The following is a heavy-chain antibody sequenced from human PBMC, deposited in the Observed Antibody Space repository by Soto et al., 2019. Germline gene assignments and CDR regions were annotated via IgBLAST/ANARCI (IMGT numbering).Heavy chain of an antibody. D-gene: IGHD3-9*01. V-gene: IGHV1-69*01. Sequence: QVQLVQSGAEVKKPGSSVKVSCKASGGTFSSYSINWVRQAPGQGLEWMGGIIPIFGTANNAQKFQGRVAITADESAATVYMELRSLRSEDTAVYYCARAPNILTVKYYFDYWGQGTLVTVSS. CDR2: IIPIFGTA. CDR1: GGTFSSYS. J-gene: IGHJ4*02. CDR3: ARAPNILTVKYYFDY.